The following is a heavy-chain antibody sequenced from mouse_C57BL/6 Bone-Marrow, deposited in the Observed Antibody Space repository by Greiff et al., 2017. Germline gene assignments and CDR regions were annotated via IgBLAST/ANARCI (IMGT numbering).Heavy chain of an antibody. J-gene: IGHJ3*01. CDR3: ARPSPFAY. Sequence: EVHLVESGGDLVKPGGSLKLSCAASGFTFSSYGMSWVRQTPDKRLEWVATISSGGSYTYYPDSVKGRFTISRDNAKNTLYMQMSSLKSEDTAMYYCARPSPFAYWGQGTLVTVSA. D-gene: IGHD6-2*01. V-gene: IGHV5-6*01. CDR1: GFTFSSYG. CDR2: ISSGGSYT.